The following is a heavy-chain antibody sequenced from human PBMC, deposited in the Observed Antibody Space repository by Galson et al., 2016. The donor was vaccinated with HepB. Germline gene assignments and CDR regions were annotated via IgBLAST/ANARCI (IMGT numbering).Heavy chain of an antibody. CDR2: ISGSGGST. Sequence: SLRLSCAVSGFTFSSHAMNWVRQAPGKGLEWVSTISGSGGSTYYADSVKGRFTISRDNSKNTLYLQMNSLRAEDTAVYYCAKDLSVFGDYVNSDAFDFWGQGTMVTVSS. D-gene: IGHD4-17*01. CDR1: GFTFSSHA. CDR3: AKDLSVFGDYVNSDAFDF. V-gene: IGHV3-23*01. J-gene: IGHJ3*01.